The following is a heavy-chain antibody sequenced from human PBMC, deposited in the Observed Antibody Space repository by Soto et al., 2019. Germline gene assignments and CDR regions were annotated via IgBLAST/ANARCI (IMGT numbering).Heavy chain of an antibody. CDR3: ARKGAGYSYGYAFDY. CDR2: INPIVGTA. J-gene: IGHJ4*02. D-gene: IGHD5-18*01. CDR1: GGTFSSYA. Sequence: QVQLVQSGAEVKKPGSSVKVSCKASGGTFSSYAISWVRQAPGQGLEWMGGINPIVGTANYAQKFQGRVTITADESTSTAYMGLSSLRSEDTAVYYCARKGAGYSYGYAFDYWGQGTLVTVSS. V-gene: IGHV1-69*01.